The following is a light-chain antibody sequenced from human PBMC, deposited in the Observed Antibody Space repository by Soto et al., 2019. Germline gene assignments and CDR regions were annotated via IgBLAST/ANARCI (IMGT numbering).Light chain of an antibody. CDR2: DVS. CDR1: SSDVGAY. V-gene: IGLV2-14*01. J-gene: IGLJ1*01. CDR3: SSHTSSSPYV. Sequence: QSALTQPASVSGSPGQSITISCTGTSSDVGAYVSWYQQHPGKAPKLMIYDVSNRPSGVSNRFSGSKSGNTASLTISGLQAVDEADYYCSSHTSSSPYVFGTGTKVTVL.